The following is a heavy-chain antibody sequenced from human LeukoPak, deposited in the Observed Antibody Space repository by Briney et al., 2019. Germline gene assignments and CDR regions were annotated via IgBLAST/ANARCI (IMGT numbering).Heavy chain of an antibody. CDR3: ARDDIAVAGTEFDY. CDR2: ISAYNGNT. CDR1: GYTFTSNG. V-gene: IGHV1-18*01. D-gene: IGHD6-19*01. J-gene: IGHJ4*02. Sequence: GASVTVSCKASGYTFTSNGISWVRQAPGQGLEWMGWISAYNGNTNYAQKLQGRVTMTTDTSTSTAYMELRSLRSDDTAVYYCARDDIAVAGTEFDYWGQGTLVTVSS.